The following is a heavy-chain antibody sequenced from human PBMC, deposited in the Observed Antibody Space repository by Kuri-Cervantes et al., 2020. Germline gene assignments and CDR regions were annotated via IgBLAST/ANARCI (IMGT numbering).Heavy chain of an antibody. CDR2: ISYDGSNK. CDR3: ARDMTNYYDSRYYFDY. V-gene: IGHV3-30*03. J-gene: IGHJ4*02. D-gene: IGHD3-22*01. CDR1: EFSVSWKG. Sequence: GSLRLSCGGSEFSVSWKGMSWVRQAPGKGLEWVAVISYDGSNKYYADSVKGRFTISRDNSKNTLYLQMNSLRAEDTAVYYCARDMTNYYDSRYYFDYWGQGTLVTVSS.